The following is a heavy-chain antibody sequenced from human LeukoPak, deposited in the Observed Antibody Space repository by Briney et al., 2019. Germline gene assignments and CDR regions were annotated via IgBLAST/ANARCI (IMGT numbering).Heavy chain of an antibody. CDR3: ARNVSRGYFDY. J-gene: IGHJ4*02. D-gene: IGHD3-10*01. V-gene: IGHV4-39*01. CDR1: GGSISSRSYY. CDR2: VYYSGST. Sequence: SETLSLTCTVSGGSISSRSYYWGWIRQPPGRGLEWIGSVYYSGSTHYNPSLKSRVTISVATSKSQFSLKLSSVTAADTAVYFCARNVSRGYFDYWGQGTLVTVSS.